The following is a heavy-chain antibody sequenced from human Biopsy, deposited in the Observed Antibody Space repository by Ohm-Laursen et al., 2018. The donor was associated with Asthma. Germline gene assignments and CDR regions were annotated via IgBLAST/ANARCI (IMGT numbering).Heavy chain of an antibody. CDR3: ARKAGSCISRTCYSLDF. J-gene: IGHJ4*02. Sequence: PSVYPSCKSLGGTFNTYVIGWVRHAPGHGIEWMGGINSVFGTTTYPQKFQDRVTITADDSTSTVYMELSSLRSEDTAVYYCARKAGSCISRTCYSLDFWGQGTLVTVSS. CDR2: INSVFGTT. V-gene: IGHV1-69*01. D-gene: IGHD2-2*01. CDR1: GGTFNTYV.